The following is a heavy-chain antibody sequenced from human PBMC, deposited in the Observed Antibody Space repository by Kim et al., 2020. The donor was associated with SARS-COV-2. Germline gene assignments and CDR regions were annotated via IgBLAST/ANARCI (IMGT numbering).Heavy chain of an antibody. J-gene: IGHJ4*02. CDR3: ARARGWLQPDY. V-gene: IGHV4-39*02. Sequence: TYYNPPLKTRVTISVDTSKNHVSLELSSVTAADTAVYYCARARGWLQPDYWGQGTLVTVSS. CDR2: T. D-gene: IGHD3-10*01.